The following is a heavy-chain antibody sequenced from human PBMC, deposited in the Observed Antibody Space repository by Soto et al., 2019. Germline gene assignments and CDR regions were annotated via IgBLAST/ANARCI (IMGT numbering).Heavy chain of an antibody. Sequence: GESLKISCAASGFTFSSYAMSWVRQAPGKGLEWVSAISGSGGSTYYADSVKGRFTISRDNSKNTLYLQMNSLRAEDTAVYYCAKAPRYSSGWGVYDYWGQGTLVTVSS. CDR2: ISGSGGST. V-gene: IGHV3-23*01. D-gene: IGHD6-19*01. J-gene: IGHJ4*02. CDR3: AKAPRYSSGWGVYDY. CDR1: GFTFSSYA.